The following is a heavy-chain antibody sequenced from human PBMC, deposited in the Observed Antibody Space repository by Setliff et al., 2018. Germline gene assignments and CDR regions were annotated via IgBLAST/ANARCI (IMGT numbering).Heavy chain of an antibody. J-gene: IGHJ4*02. CDR3: STKGMPGT. D-gene: IGHD1-1*01. Sequence: PGGSLRLSCAASGFIFSDYYMSWIRQTPGKGLEWVAYISRGATTTYYTDSVKGRFTISRDDGKNSLYLQMNSLRAEDTAVYYCSTKGMPGTGGQGTRVTVSS. CDR2: ISRGATTT. CDR1: GFIFSDYY. V-gene: IGHV3-11*01.